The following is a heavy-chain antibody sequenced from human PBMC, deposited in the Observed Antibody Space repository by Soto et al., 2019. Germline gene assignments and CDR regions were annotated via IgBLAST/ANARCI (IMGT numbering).Heavy chain of an antibody. CDR3: ARDAEDDFWSGYWFDH. D-gene: IGHD3-3*01. Sequence: XSVKVSCKASGYTFTSYAMHWVRQAPGQRLEWMGWINAGNGNTKYSQKFQGRVTITRDTSASTAYMELSSLRSEDTAVYYCARDAEDDFWSGYWFDHWGQGTLVTVSS. CDR2: INAGNGNT. CDR1: GYTFTSYA. J-gene: IGHJ5*02. V-gene: IGHV1-3*01.